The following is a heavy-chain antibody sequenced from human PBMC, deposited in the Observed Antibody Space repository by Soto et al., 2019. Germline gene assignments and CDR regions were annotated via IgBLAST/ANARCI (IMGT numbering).Heavy chain of an antibody. J-gene: IGHJ6*02. D-gene: IGHD3-9*01. V-gene: IGHV4-30-4*01. CDR3: ARGLIYFDNYYGMDV. CDR1: GGSISRGVYY. Sequence: LSLTWTVSGGSISRGVYYWSWIRQPPGKGLEWIGYIYYSGSTYYNPSLKSRVTISVDTSKNQFSLKLSSVTAADTAVYYCARGLIYFDNYYGMDVWGQGTTVTVSS. CDR2: IYYSGST.